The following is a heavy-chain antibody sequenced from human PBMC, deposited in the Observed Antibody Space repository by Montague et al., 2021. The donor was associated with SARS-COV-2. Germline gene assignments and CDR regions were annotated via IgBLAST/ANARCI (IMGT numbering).Heavy chain of an antibody. CDR2: INHAGGT. CDR1: GGPLRGHF. D-gene: IGHD3-10*01. J-gene: IGHJ4*02. V-gene: IGHV4-34*01. Sequence: SETRSLTCAVYGGPLRGHFWSWIRQSPGKGLEWIGEINHAGGTTYSPSLFSRVTILLDASKNQFSLKMTSVTAADTALYFCARGAGRGYYGSGNFDYWGQGTLVTVSS. CDR3: ARGAGRGYYGSGNFDY.